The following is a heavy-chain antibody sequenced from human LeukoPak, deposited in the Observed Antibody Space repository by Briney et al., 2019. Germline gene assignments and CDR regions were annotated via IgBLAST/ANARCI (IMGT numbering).Heavy chain of an antibody. CDR2: INAGNGNT. CDR3: ARVGSSNYAYYYGMDV. CDR1: GYTFTSYA. J-gene: IGHJ6*02. V-gene: IGHV1-3*01. D-gene: IGHD1-7*01. Sequence: ASVKVSCKASGYTFTSYAMHWVRQAPGQRLEWMGWINAGNGNTKYSQKFQGRVTITRDTSASTAYMELSSLRSEDTAVYYCARVGSSNYAYYYGMDVWGQGTTVTVSS.